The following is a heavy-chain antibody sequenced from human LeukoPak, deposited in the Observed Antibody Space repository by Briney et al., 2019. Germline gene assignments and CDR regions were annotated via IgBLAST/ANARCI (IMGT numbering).Heavy chain of an antibody. V-gene: IGHV4-59*01. Sequence: SETLSLTCTVSGGSISSDCWSWIRQPPGKGMGWNGYICYSGSTNYNPSLKSQVTISVETSTNQFSLKLTSVTPTSPAVYYCARGRGYDYYDMDVWGKGTTVSVSS. J-gene: IGHJ6*03. CDR2: ICYSGST. CDR1: GGSISSDC. CDR3: ARGRGYDYYDMDV.